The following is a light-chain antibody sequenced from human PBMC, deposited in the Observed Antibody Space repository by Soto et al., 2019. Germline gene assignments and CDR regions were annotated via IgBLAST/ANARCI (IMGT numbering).Light chain of an antibody. CDR3: QQSYRSPYT. J-gene: IGKJ3*01. CDR2: GAS. V-gene: IGKV1-39*01. Sequence: DIQMTQSPSSLSASVGDRVTITCRASQTISNYLNWYQQKSGKAPKVLIYGASRLQSGVPSRYSGSGVGTDFTLTISGLPPEDFATYYCQQSYRSPYTFGPGTKVEIK. CDR1: QTISNY.